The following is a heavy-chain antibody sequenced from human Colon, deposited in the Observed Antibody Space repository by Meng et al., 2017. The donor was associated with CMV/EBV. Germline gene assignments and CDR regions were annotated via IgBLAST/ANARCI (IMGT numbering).Heavy chain of an antibody. V-gene: IGHV1-2*02. CDR2: IDPNAGDT. J-gene: IGHJ4*02. CDR1: GTPFPSYN. D-gene: IGHD1-26*01. CDR3: ATVRGGWEVALDY. Sequence: TSGTPFPSYNIPWVRRAPGQGPGGRGWIDPNAGDTNYAPIFQGRVTRPGDTSIGTAYMKRSRLTFDASAMYYCATVRGGWEVALDYWGQGTLVTVSS.